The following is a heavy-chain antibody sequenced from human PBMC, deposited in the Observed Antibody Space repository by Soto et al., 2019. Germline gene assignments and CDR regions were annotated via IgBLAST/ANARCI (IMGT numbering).Heavy chain of an antibody. J-gene: IGHJ4*02. CDR3: ARAIAALQRLVDY. D-gene: IGHD6-19*01. CDR1: GYTFTSYG. V-gene: IGHV1-18*04. CDR2: ISAYNGNT. Sequence: QVQLVQSGAEVKKPGASVKVSCKASGYTFTSYGISWVRQAPGQGLEWMGWISAYNGNTNYAQKLQGRVTMTTDTSKRTVYVELRSLRSDDTALYYCARAIAALQRLVDYWGQGTLVTVSS.